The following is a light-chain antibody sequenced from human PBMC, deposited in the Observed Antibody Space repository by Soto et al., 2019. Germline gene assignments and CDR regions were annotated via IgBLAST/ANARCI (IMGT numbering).Light chain of an antibody. V-gene: IGKV3-15*01. CDR1: QSVSSN. CDR2: GAS. J-gene: IGKJ1*01. Sequence: EIVLTQSPATVSVSPGERVTLSVMASQSVSSNFAWYQQKPGQAPRLLIYGASTRATGIPARFSGSGSGTEFTLTISSLQSEDFAVYYCQQYNIWPQTFGQGTKVDI. CDR3: QQYNIWPQT.